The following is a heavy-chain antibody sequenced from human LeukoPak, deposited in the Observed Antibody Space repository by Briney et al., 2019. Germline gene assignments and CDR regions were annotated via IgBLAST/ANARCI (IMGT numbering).Heavy chain of an antibody. CDR1: GGSFSGYC. CDR2: INHSGST. CDR3: ARGRSSSWYAPPDY. D-gene: IGHD6-13*01. Sequence: PSETLSLTCAVYGGSFSGYCWSWIRQPPGKGLEWIGEINHSGSTNYNPSLKSRVTISVDTSKNQFSLKLSSVTAADTAVYYCARGRSSSWYAPPDYWGQGTLVTVSS. J-gene: IGHJ4*02. V-gene: IGHV4-34*01.